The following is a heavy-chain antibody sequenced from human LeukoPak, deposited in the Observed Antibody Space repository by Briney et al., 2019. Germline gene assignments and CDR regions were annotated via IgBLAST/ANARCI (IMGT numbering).Heavy chain of an antibody. J-gene: IGHJ4*02. CDR3: ARDQARGYHRIFDY. CDR2: ISYDGSNK. CDR1: GFTFSSYA. Sequence: PGGSLRLSCAASGFTFSSYAMHWVRQAPGKGLEWVAVISYDGSNKYYADSVKGRFTISRDNSKNTLYLQMNSLRAEDTAVYYCARDQARGYHRIFDYWGQGTLATVSS. D-gene: IGHD3-22*01. V-gene: IGHV3-30-3*01.